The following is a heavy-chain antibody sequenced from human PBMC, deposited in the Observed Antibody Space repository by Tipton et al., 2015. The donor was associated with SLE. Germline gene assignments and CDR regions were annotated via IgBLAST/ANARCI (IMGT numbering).Heavy chain of an antibody. V-gene: IGHV3-66*01. CDR3: ARDTRFVLDL. D-gene: IGHD3-10*01. CDR2: FYAGGST. CDR1: GFTVSTNY. J-gene: IGHJ5*02. Sequence: VQLVQSGGGLVQPGGSLRLSCEASGFTVSTNYMNWVRQAPGKGLEWVSIFYAGGSTYYADSVKGRFIISRDNSKNTVYLQMNSLRPEDTAVYYCARDTRFVLDLWGQGTLVTVSS.